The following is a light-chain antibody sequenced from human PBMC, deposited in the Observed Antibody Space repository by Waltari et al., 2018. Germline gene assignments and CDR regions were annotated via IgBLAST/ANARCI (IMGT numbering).Light chain of an antibody. V-gene: IGKV1-16*02. CDR3: LQYQAYPLT. CDR1: QDITKY. J-gene: IGKJ4*01. CDR2: GAF. Sequence: DIQMTQSPSSLSASVGDRVPLTCRASQDITKYLAWFQQKPGRAPKSLIYGAFILQSGVSSNFSGSGSGTDFTLTITSLQPEDFGTYYCLQYQAYPLTVGGGTKVDIK.